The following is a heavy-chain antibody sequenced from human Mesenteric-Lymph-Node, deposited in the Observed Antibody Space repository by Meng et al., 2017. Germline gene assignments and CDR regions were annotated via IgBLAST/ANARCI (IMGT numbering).Heavy chain of an antibody. J-gene: IGHJ5*02. CDR2: ISAYNGNT. CDR1: GYTFTSYG. Sequence: ASVKVSCKASGYTFTSYGISWVRQAPGQGLEWMGWISAYNGNTNYAQKLQGRVTMTTDTSTSTAYMELRSLRSDDTAVYYCAGDLRIAVAGTSSWFDPWGQGTLVTVSS. V-gene: IGHV1-18*01. D-gene: IGHD6-19*01. CDR3: AGDLRIAVAGTSSWFDP.